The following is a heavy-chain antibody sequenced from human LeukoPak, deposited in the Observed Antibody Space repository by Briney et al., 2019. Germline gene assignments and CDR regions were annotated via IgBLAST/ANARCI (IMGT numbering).Heavy chain of an antibody. V-gene: IGHV4-31*03. CDR3: ARATRRRYCSSTSCYSRLPAEYFQH. Sequence: SQTLSLTCTVSGGSISSGGYYWSWIRQHPGKGLEWIGYIYYSGSTYYNPSLKSRVTISVDTSKNQFSLKLSSVTAADTAVYYCARATRRRYCSSTSCYSRLPAEYFQHWGQGTLVTVSS. J-gene: IGHJ1*01. D-gene: IGHD2-2*01. CDR2: IYYSGST. CDR1: GGSISSGGYY.